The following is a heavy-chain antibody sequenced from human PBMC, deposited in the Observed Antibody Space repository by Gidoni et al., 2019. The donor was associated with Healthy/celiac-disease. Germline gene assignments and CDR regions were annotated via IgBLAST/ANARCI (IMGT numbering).Heavy chain of an antibody. Sequence: QVQLVETGAGVVQHGGYRRLSFSASGFTFSSYGMHWVRQAPGQGLEWVAVIWYDGSKKYYADAVKGRFTISRDNSKNTLYLQMNSLRAEDTAVYYCARPITMIVVGGAFDIWGQGTMVTVSS. CDR1: GFTFSSYG. CDR2: IWYDGSKK. V-gene: IGHV3-33*01. D-gene: IGHD3-22*01. J-gene: IGHJ3*02. CDR3: ARPITMIVVGGAFDI.